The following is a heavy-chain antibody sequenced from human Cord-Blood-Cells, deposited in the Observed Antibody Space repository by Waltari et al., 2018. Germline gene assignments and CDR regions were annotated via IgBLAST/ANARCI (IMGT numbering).Heavy chain of an antibody. CDR2: IYYSGST. J-gene: IGHJ3*02. Sequence: QLQLQESGPGLVKPSETLSLTCTVSGGSISSSSYYWGWVRQPPGKGLEWIGSIYYSGSTSYNPSLKSRVTISVDTSKNQFSLKLSSVTAADTAVYYCARQGGGTGVGAFDIWGQGTMVTVSS. D-gene: IGHD7-27*01. V-gene: IGHV4-39*01. CDR3: ARQGGGTGVGAFDI. CDR1: GGSISSSSYY.